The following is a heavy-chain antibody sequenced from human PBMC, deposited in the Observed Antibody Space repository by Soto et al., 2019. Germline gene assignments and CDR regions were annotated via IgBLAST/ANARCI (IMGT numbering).Heavy chain of an antibody. CDR2: IYYSGST. D-gene: IGHD1-26*01. Sequence: GPGLVKPSETLSLTCTVSGGTISSWYWSWIRQPPGKGLEWIGYIYYSGSTNCNPSLKSRVTISVDTSKNQFSLKLSSVTAADTAVYYCARRYGSAIDYWGQGTLVTVSS. V-gene: IGHV4-59*08. CDR1: GGTISSWY. CDR3: ARRYGSAIDY. J-gene: IGHJ4*02.